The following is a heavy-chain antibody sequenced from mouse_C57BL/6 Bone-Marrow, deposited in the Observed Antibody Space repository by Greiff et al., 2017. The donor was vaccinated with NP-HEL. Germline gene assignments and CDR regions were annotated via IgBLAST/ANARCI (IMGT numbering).Heavy chain of an antibody. Sequence: EVKLQESGPVLVKPGASVKMSCKASGYTFTDYYMNWVKQSHGKSLEWIGVINPYNGGTSYNQKFKGKATLTVDKSSSTAYMELNSLTSEDSAVYYCARKVCDGYYVRYYYAMDYWGQGTSVTVSS. D-gene: IGHD2-3*01. CDR3: ARKVCDGYYVRYYYAMDY. V-gene: IGHV1-19*01. CDR2: INPYNGGT. CDR1: GYTFTDYY. J-gene: IGHJ4*01.